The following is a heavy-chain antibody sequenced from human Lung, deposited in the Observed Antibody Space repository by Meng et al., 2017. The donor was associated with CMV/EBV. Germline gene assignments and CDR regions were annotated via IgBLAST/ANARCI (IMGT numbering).Heavy chain of an antibody. Sequence: SCAASGFSFTEYGMHWVRQTPDKGLEWVAFIRMDESDKFYGASVKGRFTISRDMSRKTLFLQMNSLRTDDTGVYYCAKDDPVVAIWGQGTLVTCSS. CDR1: GFSFTEYG. CDR3: AKDDPVVAI. CDR2: IRMDESDK. V-gene: IGHV3-30*02. D-gene: IGHD4-23*01. J-gene: IGHJ4*02.